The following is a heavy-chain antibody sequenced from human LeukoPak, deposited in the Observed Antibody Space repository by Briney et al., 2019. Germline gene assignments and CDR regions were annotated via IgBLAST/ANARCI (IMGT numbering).Heavy chain of an antibody. CDR3: AKIITMVRGVIYYGMDV. Sequence: GGSLRLSCAASGFMFNSCDIHWVRQATGKGLEWVSAIDVAGGTYYADSVKGRFTISRDNSKNTLYLQMNSLRAEDTAVYYCAKIITMVRGVIYYGMDVWGQGTTVTVSS. V-gene: IGHV3-23*01. CDR2: IDVAGGT. D-gene: IGHD3-10*01. J-gene: IGHJ6*02. CDR1: GFMFNSCD.